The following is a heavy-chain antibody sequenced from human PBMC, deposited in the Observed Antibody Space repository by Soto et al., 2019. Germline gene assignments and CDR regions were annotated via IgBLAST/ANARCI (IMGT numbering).Heavy chain of an antibody. J-gene: IGHJ5*02. D-gene: IGHD3-10*01. CDR1: GFTFSSYW. CDR2: INSDGSST. Sequence: GGSLRLSCAASGFTFSSYWMHWVRQAPGKGLVWVSRINSDGSSTSYADSVKGRFTISRDNAKNTLYLQMNSLRAEDTAVYYCARDAYYYGSGSPASWFDPWGQGTLVTVSS. CDR3: ARDAYYYGSGSPASWFDP. V-gene: IGHV3-74*01.